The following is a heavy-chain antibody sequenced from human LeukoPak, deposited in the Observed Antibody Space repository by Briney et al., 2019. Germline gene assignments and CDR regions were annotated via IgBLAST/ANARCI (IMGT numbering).Heavy chain of an antibody. J-gene: IGHJ4*02. D-gene: IGHD4/OR15-4a*01. CDR2: ISPNSGAT. V-gene: IGHV1-2*06. CDR1: GYTFTDYY. CDR3: ARDLWGWGSDYLDY. Sequence: ASVKVSCKASGYTFTDYYVLWVRLVPGQGLEWMGRISPNSGATNYAEKFRGRVTMARDTSINTVYMEMSSLRSDDTAVYYCARDLWGWGSDYLDYWGQGTLVTVSS.